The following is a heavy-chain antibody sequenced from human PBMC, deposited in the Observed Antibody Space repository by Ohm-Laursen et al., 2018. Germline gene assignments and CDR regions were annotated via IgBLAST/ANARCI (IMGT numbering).Heavy chain of an antibody. J-gene: IGHJ5*02. V-gene: IGHV4-59*08. Sequence: GTLSLTCTVSGGSISTYYWGWFRQPPGKGLECIGYIYNSGSTNYNPSLRSRVTFSVDTSKNHFSLKLSSVTAADTAVYYCARLWFEFNWFDPWGQGTLVTVSS. D-gene: IGHD2-21*01. CDR2: IYNSGST. CDR1: GGSISTYY. CDR3: ARLWFEFNWFDP.